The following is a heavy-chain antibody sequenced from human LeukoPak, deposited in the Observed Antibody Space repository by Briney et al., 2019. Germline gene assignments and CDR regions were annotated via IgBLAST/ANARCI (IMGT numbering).Heavy chain of an antibody. J-gene: IGHJ3*02. CDR3: ARLKLVGATSDAFDT. Sequence: SETLSLTCTVSGGPISSSSYYWGWIRQPPGKGLEWVGSIYYSGSTYYNPSLKSRVTTSVDTSKNQFSLKLSSVTAADTAVYYCARLKLVGATSDAFDTWGHGTMVTVSS. CDR2: IYYSGST. V-gene: IGHV4-39*01. CDR1: GGPISSSSYY. D-gene: IGHD1-26*01.